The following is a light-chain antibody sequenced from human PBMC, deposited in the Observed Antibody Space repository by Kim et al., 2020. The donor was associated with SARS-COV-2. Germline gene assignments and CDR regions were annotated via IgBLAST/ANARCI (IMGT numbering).Light chain of an antibody. Sequence: SSELTQDPAVSVALGQTVRITCQGDSLRNYHASWYQQKPGQAPALVIYDKNNRPSGIPDRISGSSSGNTASLTITGAQADDEANYYCNSRDSSGNQWVFGGGTQLTVL. V-gene: IGLV3-19*01. J-gene: IGLJ3*02. CDR1: SLRNYH. CDR2: DKN. CDR3: NSRDSSGNQWV.